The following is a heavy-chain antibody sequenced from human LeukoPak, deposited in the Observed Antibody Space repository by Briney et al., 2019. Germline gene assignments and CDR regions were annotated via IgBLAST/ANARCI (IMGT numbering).Heavy chain of an antibody. D-gene: IGHD3-9*01. CDR1: GFTFSNYW. CDR3: ARERTSLFDY. CDR2: TKQDGSDK. J-gene: IGHJ2*01. Sequence: GGSLRLSCAASGFTFSNYWMSWVRQSPGKGLEWVANTKQDGSDKYYLDSVKGRFTISRDSAKNSLYLQMNSLRAEDTAVYYCARERTSLFDYWGRGTLVTVSS. V-gene: IGHV3-7*01.